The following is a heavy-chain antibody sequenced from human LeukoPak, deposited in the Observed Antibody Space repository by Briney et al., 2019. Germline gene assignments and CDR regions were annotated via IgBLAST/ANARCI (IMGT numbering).Heavy chain of an antibody. CDR2: IYYSGST. CDR1: GGSISSGDYY. D-gene: IGHD2-2*01. CDR3: ARGALDCSSTSCYLYYYYTDV. Sequence: SETLSLTCTVSGGSISSGDYYWSWIRQPPGKGLEWIGYIYYSGSTYYNPSLKSRVTISVDTSKNQFSLKLSSVTAADTAVYYCARGALDCSSTSCYLYYYYTDVWGKGTTVTVSS. J-gene: IGHJ6*03. V-gene: IGHV4-30-4*08.